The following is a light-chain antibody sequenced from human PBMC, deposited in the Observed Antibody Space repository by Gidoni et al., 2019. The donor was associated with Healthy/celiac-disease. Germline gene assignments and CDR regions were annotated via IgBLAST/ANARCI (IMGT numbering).Light chain of an antibody. J-gene: IGKJ3*01. V-gene: IGKV4-1*01. CDR3: QQYYTALPD. CDR1: QSVLYSSNNKNY. CDR2: WAS. Sequence: DIVMTQSPDSLAVSLGERATINCKSSQSVLYSSNNKNYLAWYQQKPGQPPKLLIYWASTRESGVPDRFSGSGSGTDFTLTISSLQAEDVAVYYCQQYYTALPDFXPXTKVXIK.